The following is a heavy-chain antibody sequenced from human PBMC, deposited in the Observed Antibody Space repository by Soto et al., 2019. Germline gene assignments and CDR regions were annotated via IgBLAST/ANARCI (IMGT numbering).Heavy chain of an antibody. Sequence: SETLSLTCTVSGGSISSYYWSWIRQPPGKGLEWIGYIYYSGSTNYNPSLKSRVTISVDTSRNQFSLKLSSVTAADTAVYYCAGFGGYSGYDSYYYYYMDVWGKGTTVTVSS. V-gene: IGHV4-59*01. CDR3: AGFGGYSGYDSYYYYYMDV. CDR1: GGSISSYY. CDR2: IYYSGST. J-gene: IGHJ6*03. D-gene: IGHD5-12*01.